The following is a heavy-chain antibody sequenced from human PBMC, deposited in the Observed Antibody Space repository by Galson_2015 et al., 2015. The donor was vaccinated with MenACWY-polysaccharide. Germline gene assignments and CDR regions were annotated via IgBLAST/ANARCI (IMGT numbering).Heavy chain of an antibody. D-gene: IGHD6-19*01. V-gene: IGHV3-33*05. Sequence: SLRLSCAAPGLTFRSSGMHWVRQAPGKGLEWVALIQNVGSPKAYADSVKGRFTISRDNSKNTLYLEMNSLRAEDTAVYYCARESSRIVFHAFEIWGQGTMVTVSS. J-gene: IGHJ3*02. CDR2: IQNVGSPK. CDR3: ARESSRIVFHAFEI. CDR1: GLTFRSSG.